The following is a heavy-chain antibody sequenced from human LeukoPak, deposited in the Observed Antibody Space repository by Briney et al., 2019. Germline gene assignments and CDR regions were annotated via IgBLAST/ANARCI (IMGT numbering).Heavy chain of an antibody. D-gene: IGHD3/OR15-3a*01. V-gene: IGHV4-4*07. CDR2: IYSTGDT. Sequence: SETLSLTCTVSSGSIRSYLWAWIRQPAGKTLGWIGRIYSTGDTDYNPSLKSRVTMSVGTSKNQFSLNLRSVTTADTAFYYCARNGYTKSWTHLDYWGQGILVSVSS. J-gene: IGHJ4*02. CDR3: ARNGYTKSWTHLDY. CDR1: SGSIRSYL.